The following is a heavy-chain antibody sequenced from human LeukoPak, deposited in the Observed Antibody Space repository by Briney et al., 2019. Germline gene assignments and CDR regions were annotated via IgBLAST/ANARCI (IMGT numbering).Heavy chain of an antibody. CDR1: GFTFSTYW. J-gene: IGHJ4*02. D-gene: IGHD3-22*01. Sequence: GGSLRLSCAASGFTFSTYWMHWVRQAPGKGLVWVSRIDGDGTTTSYADSVRGRFTISRDNAKNTLYLQMNSLRAEDTAVYYCARSPTDSSGYYLFDYWGQGTLVTVSS. CDR3: ARSPTDSSGYYLFDY. CDR2: IDGDGTTT. V-gene: IGHV3-74*01.